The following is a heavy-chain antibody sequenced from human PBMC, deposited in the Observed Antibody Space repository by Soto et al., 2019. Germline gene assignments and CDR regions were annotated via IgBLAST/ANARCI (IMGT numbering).Heavy chain of an antibody. CDR2: ISGGADDT. Sequence: EVQLLESGGGLVQPGGSLRLSCTASGFTFSNYAMGWVRQAPGKGLEWVSVISGGADDTHYADSVKGRFTISSDNSKNTLYVQMDSLRAEDTAVYYCAKAINDYYAPLDYWGQGMRVTVSS. CDR3: AKAINDYYAPLDY. J-gene: IGHJ4*02. D-gene: IGHD3-3*01. V-gene: IGHV3-23*01. CDR1: GFTFSNYA.